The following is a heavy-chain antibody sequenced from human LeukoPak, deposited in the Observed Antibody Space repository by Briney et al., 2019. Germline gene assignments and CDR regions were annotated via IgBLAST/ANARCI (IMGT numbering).Heavy chain of an antibody. CDR3: AKDPRYKAVAGIDY. CDR1: GFTFSSYS. CDR2: ISSSSSYI. Sequence: GGSLRLSCAASGFTFSSYSMNWVRQAPGKGLEWVLSISSSSSYIYYADSVKGRFTISRDNSKNTLYLQMNSLRAEDTAVYYCAKDPRYKAVAGIDYWGQGTLVTVSS. V-gene: IGHV3-21*04. D-gene: IGHD6-19*01. J-gene: IGHJ4*02.